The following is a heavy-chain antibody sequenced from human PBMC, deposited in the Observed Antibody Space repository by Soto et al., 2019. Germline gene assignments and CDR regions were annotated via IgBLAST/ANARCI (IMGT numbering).Heavy chain of an antibody. Sequence: QVQLVQSGSEVKEPGASVKVSCKASGYTFTGYYVLWVRQAPGQGPECMGWINPYTGGTNYAQKFQGRVTMTRDTSISTAYMELSKVISDDTAVYYCATQFHHCGGDCYRGPYFGMDVWGQGTTVTVSS. D-gene: IGHD2-21*02. CDR1: GYTFTGYY. CDR3: ATQFHHCGGDCYRGPYFGMDV. V-gene: IGHV1-2*02. J-gene: IGHJ6*02. CDR2: INPYTGGT.